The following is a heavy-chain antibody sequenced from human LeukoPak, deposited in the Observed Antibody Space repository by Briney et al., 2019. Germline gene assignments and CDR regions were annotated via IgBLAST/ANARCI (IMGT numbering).Heavy chain of an antibody. CDR2: ISGDGINT. CDR1: GFTFDSFA. J-gene: IGHJ5*02. Sequence: GGSLRLSCATSGFTFDSFAMHWVRQVPGEGLEWISFISGDGINTYYADSVKGRFTISRDNSKYSLYLQMDTLKTEDSALYYCAKGDWSDVPCDSWGQRTLVSVSS. D-gene: IGHD1-1*01. V-gene: IGHV3-43*02. CDR3: AKGDWSDVPCDS.